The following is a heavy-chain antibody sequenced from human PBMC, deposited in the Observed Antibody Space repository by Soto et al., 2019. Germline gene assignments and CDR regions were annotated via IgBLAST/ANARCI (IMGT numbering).Heavy chain of an antibody. CDR1: GFTVSSNY. D-gene: IGHD6-13*01. J-gene: IGHJ4*02. CDR3: ARGGEGIAAAIDY. V-gene: IGHV3-53*01. Sequence: VGSLRLSCAASGFTVSSNYMRWGRQAPGKGLEWVSVIYSGGSTYYADSVKGRFTISRDNSKNTLYLQMNSLRAEDTAVYYCARGGEGIAAAIDYWGQGTLVTVSS. CDR2: IYSGGST.